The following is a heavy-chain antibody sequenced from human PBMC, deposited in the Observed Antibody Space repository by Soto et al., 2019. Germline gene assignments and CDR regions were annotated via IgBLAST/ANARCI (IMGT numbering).Heavy chain of an antibody. V-gene: IGHV3-23*01. J-gene: IGHJ5*02. CDR2: ISGSGGTT. Sequence: EVQLLESGGAPVQSGGSLRLSCVASGFTFENYAMSWVRQAPGKGLEWVSAISGSGGTTYYSDSVKGRFTISRDNSKNTVYLQMNDLRVEDAAEYFCTKGGSMVNGEFTSWGQGTLVTVSS. D-gene: IGHD3-10*01. CDR1: GFTFENYA. CDR3: TKGGSMVNGEFTS.